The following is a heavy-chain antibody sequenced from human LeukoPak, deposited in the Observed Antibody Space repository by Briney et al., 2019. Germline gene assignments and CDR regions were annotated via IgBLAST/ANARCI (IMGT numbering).Heavy chain of an antibody. CDR3: ARWFYCSGGSCYSPPYYYGMDV. CDR2: MNPNSGNT. J-gene: IGHJ6*02. D-gene: IGHD2-15*01. V-gene: IGHV1-8*01. Sequence: ASVNVSCKASGYTFTSYDINWVRQATGQGLEWMGWMNPNSGNTGYAQKFQGRVTMTRNTSISTAYMELSSLRSEDTAVYYCARWFYCSGGSCYSPPYYYGMDVWGQGTTVTVSS. CDR1: GYTFTSYD.